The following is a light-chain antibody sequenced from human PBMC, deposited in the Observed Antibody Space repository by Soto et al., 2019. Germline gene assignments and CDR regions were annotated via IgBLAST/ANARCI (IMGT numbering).Light chain of an antibody. CDR3: QQFDTPPIT. Sequence: DRVTITCQASQDISDYLSWYQQKPGKAPKLLISDASNLETGVPSRFSGNGSGTDFTFTISRLQSEDFATYYCQQFDTPPITFAQGTRLEIK. J-gene: IGKJ5*01. CDR2: DAS. CDR1: QDISDY. V-gene: IGKV1-33*01.